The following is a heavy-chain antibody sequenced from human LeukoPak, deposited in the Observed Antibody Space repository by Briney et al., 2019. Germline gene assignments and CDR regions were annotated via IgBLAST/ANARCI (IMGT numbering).Heavy chain of an antibody. CDR3: ARVGRYCTTTSCYFDF. V-gene: IGHV1-8*03. J-gene: IGHJ4*02. D-gene: IGHD2-2*01. CDR2: MNPNSGNT. CDR1: GYTFTSYD. Sequence: ASVKVSCKASGYTFTSYDINWVRQATGQGLEWMGWMNPNSGNTGYAQKFQGRVTITRNTSISTAYMELSSLRSEDTAVYYCARVGRYCTTTSCYFDFWGQGTLVTVSS.